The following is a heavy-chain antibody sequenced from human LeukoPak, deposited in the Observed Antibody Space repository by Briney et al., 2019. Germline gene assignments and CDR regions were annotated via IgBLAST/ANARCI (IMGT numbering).Heavy chain of an antibody. D-gene: IGHD2-2*01. CDR3: ARGGVVVPAAVYYYYMDV. J-gene: IGHJ6*03. V-gene: IGHV4-30-4*08. CDR2: IYYSGST. Sequence: LRLSCAASGFTFSDYYMSWIRQPPGKGLEWIGYIYYSGSTYYNPSLKSRVTISVDTSKNQFSLKLSSVTAADTAVYYCARGGVVVPAAVYYYYMDVWGKGTTVTVSS. CDR1: GFTFSDYY.